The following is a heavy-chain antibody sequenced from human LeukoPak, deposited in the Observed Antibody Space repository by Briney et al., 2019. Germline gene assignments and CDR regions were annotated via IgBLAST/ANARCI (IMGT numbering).Heavy chain of an antibody. CDR3: ASLGGSQQVGYYFDY. Sequence: PSETLSLTCTVSGGSISNYYWSWIRQPPGKGLEWVGYIYYSGSTNYNPSLKSRVTISVDTSKNQFSLKLRSVTAADTAVYYCASLGGSQQVGYYFDYWGQGTLVTVSS. D-gene: IGHD1-26*01. V-gene: IGHV4-59*08. J-gene: IGHJ4*02. CDR1: GGSISNYY. CDR2: IYYSGST.